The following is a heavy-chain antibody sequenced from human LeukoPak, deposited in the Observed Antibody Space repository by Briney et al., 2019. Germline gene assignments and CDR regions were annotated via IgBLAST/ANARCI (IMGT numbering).Heavy chain of an antibody. Sequence: PGGSLRLSRAASGFTVSSNYMSWVRQAPGKGLEWVSVIYSGGSTYYADSVKGRFTISRDNSKNTLYLQMNSLRAEDTAVYYCARDGKGDYWGQGTLVTVSS. V-gene: IGHV3-66*02. CDR3: ARDGKGDY. CDR2: IYSGGST. J-gene: IGHJ4*02. CDR1: GFTVSSNY. D-gene: IGHD4-23*01.